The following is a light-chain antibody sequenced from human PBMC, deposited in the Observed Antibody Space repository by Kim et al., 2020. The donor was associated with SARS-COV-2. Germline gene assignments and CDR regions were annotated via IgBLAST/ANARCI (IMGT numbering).Light chain of an antibody. J-gene: IGKJ2*03. V-gene: IGKV1-39*01. CDR3: QQSYSTQYS. CDR1: QSISSY. CDR2: AAS. Sequence: SASVGDRVTITCRASQSISSYLNWYQQKPGRAPKLLIYAASSVENGVPSRFSGSGSGTDFTLTISSLQPEDFATYYCQQSYSTQYSFGQGTKLEI.